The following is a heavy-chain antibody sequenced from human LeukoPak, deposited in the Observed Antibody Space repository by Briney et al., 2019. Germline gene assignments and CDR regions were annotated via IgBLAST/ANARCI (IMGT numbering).Heavy chain of an antibody. CDR3: ARTFGGDYGGCFDY. CDR1: GGTFSSYA. J-gene: IGHJ4*02. Sequence: GASVKVSCKASGGTFSSYAISWVRQAPGQGLEWMGGIIPIFGTANYAQKFQGRVTITADKSTSTAYMELSSLRSEDTAVYYCARTFGGDYGGCFDYWGQGTLVTVSS. D-gene: IGHD2-21*02. V-gene: IGHV1-69*06. CDR2: IIPIFGTA.